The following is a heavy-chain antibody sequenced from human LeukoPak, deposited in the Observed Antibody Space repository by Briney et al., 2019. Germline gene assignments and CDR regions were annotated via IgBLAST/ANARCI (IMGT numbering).Heavy chain of an antibody. J-gene: IGHJ4*02. CDR1: GFSFSNNY. CDR2: IYSRGGT. D-gene: IGHD6-13*01. CDR3: ARDPPGIAASGTYY. Sequence: GGSLRLSCAVSGFSFSNNYMNWVRQAPGKGLEWVSLIYSRGGTSYADSVKGRFTISRDSSKNTLFLQMNSLRVEDTAVYYCARDPPGIAASGTYYWGQGTLVTVSS. V-gene: IGHV3-53*01.